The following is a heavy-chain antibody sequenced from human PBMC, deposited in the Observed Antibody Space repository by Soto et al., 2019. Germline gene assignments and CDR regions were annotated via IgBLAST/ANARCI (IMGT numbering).Heavy chain of an antibody. V-gene: IGHV1-3*01. J-gene: IGHJ6*02. CDR3: ASSHLNYYHYYGMDV. CDR2: INAGNGNT. D-gene: IGHD3-3*02. CDR1: GYTFTSYA. Sequence: AASVKVSCKASGYTFTSYAMHWVRQAPGQRLEWMGWINAGNGNTKYSQKFQGRVTITRDTSASTAYMELSSLRSEDTAVYYCASSHLNYYHYYGMDVWGQGTTVTVSS.